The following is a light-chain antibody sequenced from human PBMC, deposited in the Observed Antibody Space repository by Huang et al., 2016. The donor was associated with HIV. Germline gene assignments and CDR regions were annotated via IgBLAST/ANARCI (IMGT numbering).Light chain of an antibody. Sequence: IQLTQSPSSLSASVGDRVTITCRASQGISSYLAWYQQQPGKAPKLLIYAASTLESGFPSRFSGSGSGTDFTLTISSLRPEDFATYYCQQLINYPVTFGGGTKVEIK. CDR2: AAS. V-gene: IGKV1-9*01. CDR3: QQLINYPVT. J-gene: IGKJ4*01. CDR1: QGISSY.